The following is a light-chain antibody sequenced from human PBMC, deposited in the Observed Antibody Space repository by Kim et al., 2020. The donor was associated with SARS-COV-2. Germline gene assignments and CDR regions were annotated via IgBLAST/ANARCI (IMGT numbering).Light chain of an antibody. CDR1: SGSIDDNY. CDR2: EDD. CDR3: QTYNRDNVL. V-gene: IGLV6-57*04. Sequence: NFMLTQPHSVPESPGKTVTISCTRSSGSIDDNYVQWYQQRPGGVPTTVIYEDDQRPSGVSDRFSGSIDNSSNSASLTISGLRTEDEADYYCQTYNRDNVLFGGGTKLTV. J-gene: IGLJ2*01.